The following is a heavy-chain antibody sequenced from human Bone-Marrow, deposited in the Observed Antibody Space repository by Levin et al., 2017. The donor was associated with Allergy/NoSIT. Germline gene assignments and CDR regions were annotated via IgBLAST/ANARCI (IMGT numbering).Heavy chain of an antibody. V-gene: IGHV3-30*04. Sequence: QPGGSLRLSCAASGFTFSSFAMHWVRQAPGKGLEWVAFISFDGKSTYYADSVKGRFTISGDDSQNTLHLQMDSLRPEDSAVYYCARDRFAYYYDSTDYYPSWAWGQGTLVTVSS. CDR3: ARDRFAYYYDSTDYYPSWA. CDR1: GFTFSSFA. CDR2: ISFDGKST. J-gene: IGHJ5*02. D-gene: IGHD3-22*01.